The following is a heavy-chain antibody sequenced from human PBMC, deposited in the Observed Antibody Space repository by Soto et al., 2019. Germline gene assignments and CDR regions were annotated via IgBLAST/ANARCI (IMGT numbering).Heavy chain of an antibody. Sequence: GGSLRLSCAASGFTFSSDAMSWVRQAPGKGLEWVSAISGSGGSTYYADSVKGRFTISRDNSKNTLYLQMTSLRDEDTAVYYCAKDLDLLWFGEFADAFDIWGQGTMVTVSS. CDR1: GFTFSSDA. D-gene: IGHD3-10*01. CDR3: AKDLDLLWFGEFADAFDI. J-gene: IGHJ3*02. CDR2: ISGSGGST. V-gene: IGHV3-23*01.